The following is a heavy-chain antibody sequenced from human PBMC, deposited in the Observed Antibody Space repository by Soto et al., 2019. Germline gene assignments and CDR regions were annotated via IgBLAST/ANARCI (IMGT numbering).Heavy chain of an antibody. CDR3: ASDGVDTATGYYYGMDV. CDR1: GYTFTSYG. J-gene: IGHJ6*02. D-gene: IGHD5-18*01. V-gene: IGHV1-18*01. Sequence: QVQLVQSGAEVKKPGASVKVSCKASGYTFTSYGISWVRQAPGQGLEWMGWISAYNGNTNYAQKLQGRVTMTTDTSTSTADMELRSLRSDATAVYYCASDGVDTATGYYYGMDVWGQGTTVTVSS. CDR2: ISAYNGNT.